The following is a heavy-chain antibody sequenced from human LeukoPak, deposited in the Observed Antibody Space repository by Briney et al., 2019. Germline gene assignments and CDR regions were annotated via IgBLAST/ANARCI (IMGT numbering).Heavy chain of an antibody. V-gene: IGHV4-39*07. CDR3: AKSPQSSWHVDS. J-gene: IGHJ5*01. CDR1: GGSISSSSYY. Sequence: SETLSLTCTVSGGSISSSSYYWGWLRQPPGKGLEWIGSIYYSGNTYYNPSLKRRVTISVNTSKNQFSLKLSSVTAADTALYYCAKSPQSSWHVDSWGQGTLVTVSS. CDR2: IYYSGNT. D-gene: IGHD6-13*01.